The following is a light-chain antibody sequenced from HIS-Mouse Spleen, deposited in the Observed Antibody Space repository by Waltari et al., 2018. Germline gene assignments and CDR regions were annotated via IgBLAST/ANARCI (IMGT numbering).Light chain of an antibody. CDR3: YSTDSSGNHRV. V-gene: IGLV3-10*01. Sequence: SYELTQPPSVSVSPGQTARIPCPGDALPKKYAYWYQQKSGQAPVLVIHEDSKRPSGIPERFSGSSSGTMATLTISGAQVEDEADYYCYSTDSSGNHRVFGGGTKLTVL. J-gene: IGLJ2*01. CDR1: ALPKKY. CDR2: EDS.